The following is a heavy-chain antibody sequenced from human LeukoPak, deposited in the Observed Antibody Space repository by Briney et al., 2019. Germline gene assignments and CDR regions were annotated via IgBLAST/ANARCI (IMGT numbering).Heavy chain of an antibody. D-gene: IGHD3-3*01. V-gene: IGHV1-8*03. Sequence: ASVKVSCKASGYTFTSYGISWVRQAPGQGLEWMGWMNPNSGNTGYAQKFQGRVTITRNTSISTAYMELSSLRSEDTAVYYCARSIFGVVNDAFDIWGQGTMVTVSS. CDR2: MNPNSGNT. CDR1: GYTFTSYG. J-gene: IGHJ3*02. CDR3: ARSIFGVVNDAFDI.